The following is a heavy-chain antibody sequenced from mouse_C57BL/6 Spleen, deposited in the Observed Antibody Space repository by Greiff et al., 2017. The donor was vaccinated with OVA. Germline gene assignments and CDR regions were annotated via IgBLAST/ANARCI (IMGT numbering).Heavy chain of an antibody. Sequence: EVKLMESGGGLVKPGGSLKLSCAASGFTFSDYGMHWVRQAPEKGLEWVAYISSGSSTIYYADTVKGRFTISRDNAKNTLFLQMTSLRSEDTAMYYCAGYYYGSSPYWYFDVWGTGTTVTGSS. V-gene: IGHV5-17*01. CDR3: AGYYYGSSPYWYFDV. CDR2: ISSGSSTI. D-gene: IGHD1-1*01. J-gene: IGHJ1*03. CDR1: GFTFSDYG.